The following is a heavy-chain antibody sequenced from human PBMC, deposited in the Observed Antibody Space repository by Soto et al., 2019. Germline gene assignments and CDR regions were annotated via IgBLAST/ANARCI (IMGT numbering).Heavy chain of an antibody. J-gene: IGHJ3*02. CDR3: AREDGNYYDSSGYNAFDI. D-gene: IGHD3-22*01. CDR1: GFTFSSYS. CDR2: ISSSSSYI. V-gene: IGHV3-21*01. Sequence: NPGGSLRLSCAASGFTFSSYSMNWARQAPGKGLEWVSSISSSSSYIYYADSVKGRFTISRDNAKNSLYLQMNSLRAEDTAVYYCAREDGNYYDSSGYNAFDIWGQGTMVTVSS.